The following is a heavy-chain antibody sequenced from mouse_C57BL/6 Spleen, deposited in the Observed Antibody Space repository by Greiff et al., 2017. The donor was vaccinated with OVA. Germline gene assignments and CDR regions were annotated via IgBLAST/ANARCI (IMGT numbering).Heavy chain of an antibody. Sequence: EVKLVESGGGLVKPGGSLKLSCAASGFTFSDYGMHWVRQAPEKGLEWVAYISSGSSTIYYADTVKGRFTISRDNAKNTLFLQMTSLRSEDTAMYYCARGYPSDFEVWGTGTTVTVSS. V-gene: IGHV5-17*01. CDR2: ISSGSSTI. CDR1: GFTFSDYG. D-gene: IGHD2-14*01. J-gene: IGHJ1*03. CDR3: ARGYPSDFEV.